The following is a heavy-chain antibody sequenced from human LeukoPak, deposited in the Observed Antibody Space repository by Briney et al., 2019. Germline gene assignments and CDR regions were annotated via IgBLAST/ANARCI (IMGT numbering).Heavy chain of an antibody. CDR2: ISSSGSTI. CDR3: ARAFSARYYYYGMDV. Sequence: GGSLRLSCAASGFTFSDYYMSWIRQAPGKGLEWVSYISSSGSTIYYAGSVKGRLTISRDNAKNSLYLQMNSLRAEDTAVYYCARAFSARYYYYGMDVWGQGTTVTVSS. V-gene: IGHV3-11*01. J-gene: IGHJ6*02. CDR1: GFTFSDYY.